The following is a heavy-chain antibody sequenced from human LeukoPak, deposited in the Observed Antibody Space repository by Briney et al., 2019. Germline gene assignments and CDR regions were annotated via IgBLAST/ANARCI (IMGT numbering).Heavy chain of an antibody. CDR3: ARDSSQGYMVRGRSVYGMDV. J-gene: IGHJ6*02. CDR1: GFTFRSFA. CDR2: VSTDGRGQ. V-gene: IGHV3-30*04. D-gene: IGHD3-10*01. Sequence: GGSLRLSCAASGFTFRSFAMHWVRQAPGKGLEWVAVVSTDGRGQYYADSVKGRFTISRDNSKNTLYLQMNSLRVEDTAVYYCARDSSQGYMVRGRSVYGMDVWGQGTTVTVSS.